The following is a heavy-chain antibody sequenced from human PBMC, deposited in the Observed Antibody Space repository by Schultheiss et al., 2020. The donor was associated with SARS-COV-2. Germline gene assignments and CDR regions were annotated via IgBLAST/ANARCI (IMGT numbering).Heavy chain of an antibody. D-gene: IGHD3-3*01. CDR2: SIPIFGTA. CDR3: AREGYYDFWSDSYTNFYGMDV. J-gene: IGHJ6*02. CDR1: GGTFSSYA. V-gene: IGHV1-69*05. Sequence: SVKVSCKASGGTFSSYAISWVRQAPGQGLEWMGGSIPIFGTANYAQKFQGRVTMTTDTSTSTAYMELRSLRSDDTAVYYCAREGYYDFWSDSYTNFYGMDVWGQGTTVTVSS.